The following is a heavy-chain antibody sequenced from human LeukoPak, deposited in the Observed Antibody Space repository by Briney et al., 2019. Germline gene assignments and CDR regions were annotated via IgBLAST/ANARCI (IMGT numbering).Heavy chain of an antibody. CDR1: GGSFSGYY. Sequence: SETLSLTCAVYGGSFSGYYWSWIRQPPGKGLEWIGEINHSGSTNYNPSLKSRVTISVDTSKNQFSLKLSSVTAADTAVYYCARTSAGSLAGYYFDYWGQGTLVIVSS. D-gene: IGHD3-10*01. V-gene: IGHV4-34*01. J-gene: IGHJ4*02. CDR2: INHSGST. CDR3: ARTSAGSLAGYYFDY.